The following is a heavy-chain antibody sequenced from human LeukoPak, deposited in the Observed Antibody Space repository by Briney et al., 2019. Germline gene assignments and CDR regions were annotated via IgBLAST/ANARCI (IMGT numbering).Heavy chain of an antibody. CDR1: GFTFSSYE. CDR2: ISSGSSTT. J-gene: IGHJ4*02. Sequence: GGSLRLSCAASGFTFSSYEMNWVRQAPGKGLEWVSYISSGSSTTYYADSVKGRFTISRDNAKNSLYVQMNSLRDEDTAVYYCATERNYYFDYWGQGTLVTVSS. CDR3: ATERNYYFDY. V-gene: IGHV3-48*02.